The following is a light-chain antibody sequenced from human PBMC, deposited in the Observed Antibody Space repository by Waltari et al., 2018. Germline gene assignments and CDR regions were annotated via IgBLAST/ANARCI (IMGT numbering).Light chain of an antibody. Sequence: QSVLTQPPSVSGAPGQRVTISCTGSWSNIGAGSDVHWYQQLPGKAPTLLVYGVKTRRPGVPDRFFGSKSGTSASLAIPGLQPEDEADYYCQSYDTSVGVVFGGGTKLTVL. CDR2: GVK. J-gene: IGLJ3*02. CDR3: QSYDTSVGVV. V-gene: IGLV1-40*01. CDR1: WSNIGAGSD.